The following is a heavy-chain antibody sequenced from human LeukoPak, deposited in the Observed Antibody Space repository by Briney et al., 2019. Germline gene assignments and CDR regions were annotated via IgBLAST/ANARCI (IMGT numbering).Heavy chain of an antibody. J-gene: IGHJ6*03. V-gene: IGHV3-48*04. CDR3: ARDWEQLVPVHNYYYMDV. Sequence: PGGSLRLSCAASGFTFSSYAMSWVRQAPGKGLEWVSYISSSGSTIYYADSVKGRFTISRDNAKNSLYLQMNSLRAEDTAVYYCARDWEQLVPVHNYYYMDVWGKGTTVTVSS. D-gene: IGHD6-13*01. CDR1: GFTFSSYA. CDR2: ISSSGSTI.